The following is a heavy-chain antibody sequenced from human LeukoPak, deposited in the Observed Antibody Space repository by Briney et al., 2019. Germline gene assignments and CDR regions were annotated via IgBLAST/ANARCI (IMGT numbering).Heavy chain of an antibody. J-gene: IGHJ4*02. CDR3: ASLILGYCSSTSCSDY. CDR1: GYTITSYG. Sequence: ASVKVSCKASGYTITSYGISWGRQAPGQGLEWMGWISAYNGNTNYAQKLQGRVTMTTDTSTSTAYMELRSLRSDDTAVYCCASLILGYCSSTSCSDYWGQETLVTVSS. D-gene: IGHD2-2*01. V-gene: IGHV1-18*01. CDR2: ISAYNGNT.